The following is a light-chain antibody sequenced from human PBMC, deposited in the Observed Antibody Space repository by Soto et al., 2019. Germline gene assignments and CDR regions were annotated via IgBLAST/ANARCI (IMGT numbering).Light chain of an antibody. CDR1: QTVSKY. CDR3: QERSKWPMVT. V-gene: IGKV3-11*01. CDR2: DTS. Sequence: EIVLTQSTVTLSLSPGDRATLSCRASQTVSKYLAWYQQKPGQPPRLLVYDTSNRASGIPARFSGSGSGTDFTLTISSLEPEDFAVYYCQERSKWPMVTFGPGTKVD. J-gene: IGKJ3*01.